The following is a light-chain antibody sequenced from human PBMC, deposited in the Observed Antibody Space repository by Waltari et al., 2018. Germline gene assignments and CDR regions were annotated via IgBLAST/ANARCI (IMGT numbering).Light chain of an antibody. V-gene: IGLV3-1*01. J-gene: IGLJ3*02. CDR2: EDD. CDR1: ELGNKY. CDR3: QAWDTRAAV. Sequence: SYELTQPPSVSVSPGQTATITCSGDELGNKYAAWYQQQPGQSPVLLIVEDDKRPSGIPVRFSGSTSGITATLTITGTQALDEADYYCQAWDTRAAVFGGGTKLTVL.